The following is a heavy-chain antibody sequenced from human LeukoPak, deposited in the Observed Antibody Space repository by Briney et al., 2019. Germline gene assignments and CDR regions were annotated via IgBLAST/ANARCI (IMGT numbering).Heavy chain of an antibody. CDR1: GFTFSSYG. CDR3: AREGDSGYDSAFDI. J-gene: IGHJ3*02. V-gene: IGHV3-30*02. CDR2: IRYDGSNK. D-gene: IGHD5-12*01. Sequence: PGGSLRLSCAASGFTFSSYGMHWVRQAPGKGLEWVAFIRYDGSNKYYADSVKGRFTISRDNSKNTLYLQMNSLRAEDTAVYYCAREGDSGYDSAFDIWGQGTMVTVSS.